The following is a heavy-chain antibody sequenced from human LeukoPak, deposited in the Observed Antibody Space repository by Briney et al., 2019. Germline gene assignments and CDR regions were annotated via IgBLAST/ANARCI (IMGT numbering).Heavy chain of an antibody. J-gene: IGHJ6*03. V-gene: IGHV3-20*04. CDR2: INWNGGST. CDR3: ARGIYVDYYYYMDV. Sequence: GGTLRLFCAASGFTFGDFCMSWVPHAPGKGLEWGLGINWNGGSTGYADSVKGRFTISRDNAKNSLYLQRNSLRAEDTALYYCARGIYVDYYYYMDVWGKGTTVTVSS. D-gene: IGHD3-16*01. CDR1: GFTFGDFC.